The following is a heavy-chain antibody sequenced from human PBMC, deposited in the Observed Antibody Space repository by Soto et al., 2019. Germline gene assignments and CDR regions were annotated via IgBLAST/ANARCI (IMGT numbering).Heavy chain of an antibody. D-gene: IGHD3-3*01. Sequence: EVQLVESGGGLVQPGGSLRLSCAASGFTFSSYWMSWVRQAPGKGLEWVANIKQDGSEKYYVDSVKGRFTISRDNAKNSLYLQMNSLRAEDTAVYYCASEVLRFLEWLPISRWFDPWGQGTLVTVSS. CDR2: IKQDGSEK. J-gene: IGHJ5*02. CDR3: ASEVLRFLEWLPISRWFDP. CDR1: GFTFSSYW. V-gene: IGHV3-7*05.